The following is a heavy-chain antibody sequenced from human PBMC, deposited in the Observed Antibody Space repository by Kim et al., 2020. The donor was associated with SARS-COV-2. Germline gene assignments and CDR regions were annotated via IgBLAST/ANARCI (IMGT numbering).Heavy chain of an antibody. J-gene: IGHJ6*02. CDR1: GFTFDDYA. CDR2: ISWNSGSI. D-gene: IGHD2-21*02. V-gene: IGHV3-9*01. CDR3: AKDMRVHIVVVTASGMDV. Sequence: GGSLRLSCAASGFTFDDYAMHWVRQAPGKGLEWVSGISWNSGSIGYADSVKGRFTISRDNTKNSLYLQMNSLRAEDTALYYCAKDMRVHIVVVTASGMDVWGQGTTVTVSS.